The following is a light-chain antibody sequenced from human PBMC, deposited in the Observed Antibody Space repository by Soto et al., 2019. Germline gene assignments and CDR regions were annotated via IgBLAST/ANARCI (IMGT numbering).Light chain of an antibody. CDR1: SSDVGSYNL. CDR2: EGS. Sequence: QSALTQPASVSGSPGQSITISCTGSSSDVGSYNLVSWYQQLPGEAPKLMIYEGSKRPSGVSNRFSGSKSGNTASLTISGLQADDEADYYCCSFERSITLVFGGGTKLTVL. J-gene: IGLJ2*01. CDR3: CSFERSITLV. V-gene: IGLV2-23*01.